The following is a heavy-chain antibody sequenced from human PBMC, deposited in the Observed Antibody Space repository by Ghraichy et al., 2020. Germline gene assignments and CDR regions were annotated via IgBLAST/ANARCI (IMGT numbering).Heavy chain of an antibody. V-gene: IGHV3-48*01. CDR3: ARDNWSNFDY. D-gene: IGHD1-20*01. CDR2: ISSSSSTI. J-gene: IGHJ4*02. CDR1: GFTFSSYS. Sequence: GGSLRLSCAASGFTFSSYSMNWARQAPGKGLEWVSYISSSSSTIYYADSVKGRFTISRDNAKNSLYLQMNSLRVEDTAVYYCARDNWSNFDYWGQGTLVTVSS.